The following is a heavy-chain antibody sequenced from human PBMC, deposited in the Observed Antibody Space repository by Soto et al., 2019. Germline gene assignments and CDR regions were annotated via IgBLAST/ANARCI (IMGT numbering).Heavy chain of an antibody. Sequence: PGGSLRLSCATSGFIFSACAMNWVRQAPGKGLEWVSYISSSGSTIYYADSVKGRFTISRDNAKNSLYLQMNSLRAEDTAVYYCARELTMVRGESFGPWGQGTLVTVSS. D-gene: IGHD3-10*01. CDR3: ARELTMVRGESFGP. J-gene: IGHJ5*02. CDR2: ISSSGSTI. CDR1: GFIFSACA. V-gene: IGHV3-48*01.